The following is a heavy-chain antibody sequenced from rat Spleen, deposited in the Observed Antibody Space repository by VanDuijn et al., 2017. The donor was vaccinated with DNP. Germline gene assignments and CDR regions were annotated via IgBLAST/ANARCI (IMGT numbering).Heavy chain of an antibody. D-gene: IGHD1-4*01. Sequence: EVQLVESGGGLVQPGRSLKLSCAASGFTFSYYDMAWVRQAPTKGLEWVAYISTSGGSSYYRDSVKGRFTVSRDNAESTLYLQMDSLRSEDMATYYCARHVLPLRVWDYWGQGVMVTVSS. J-gene: IGHJ2*01. CDR2: ISTSGGSS. CDR1: GFTFSYYD. CDR3: ARHVLPLRVWDY. V-gene: IGHV5-25*01.